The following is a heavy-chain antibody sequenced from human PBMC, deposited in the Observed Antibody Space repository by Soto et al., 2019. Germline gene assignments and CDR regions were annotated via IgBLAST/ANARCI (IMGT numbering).Heavy chain of an antibody. CDR2: IYYSGST. CDR1: GGSISSGGYY. V-gene: IGHV4-31*03. D-gene: IGHD3-10*01. Sequence: QVQLQESGPGLVKPSQTLSLTCTVSGGSISSGGYYWSWIRQHPGKGPEWIGYIYYSGSTYYNPSLKSRVTISVDTSKNQFSLKLSSVTAADTAVYYCAREVRDGSGSYYSHYFDYWGQGTLVTVSS. CDR3: AREVRDGSGSYYSHYFDY. J-gene: IGHJ4*02.